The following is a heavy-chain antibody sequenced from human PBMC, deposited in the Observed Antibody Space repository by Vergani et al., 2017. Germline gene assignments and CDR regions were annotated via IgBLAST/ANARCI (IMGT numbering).Heavy chain of an antibody. CDR3: AKGKLGDYVGDY. CDR1: GFTFSSYG. CDR2: ISYDGSNK. J-gene: IGHJ4*02. V-gene: IGHV3-30*18. Sequence: VQLLESGGGLVQPGGSLRLSCAASGFTFSSYGMHWVRQAPGKGLEWVAVISYDGSNKYYADSVKGRFTISRDNSKNTLYLQMNSLRAEDTAVYYCAKGKLGDYVGDYWGQGTLVTVSS. D-gene: IGHD4-17*01.